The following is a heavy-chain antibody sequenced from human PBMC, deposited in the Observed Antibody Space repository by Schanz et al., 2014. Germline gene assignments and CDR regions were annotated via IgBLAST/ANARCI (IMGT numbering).Heavy chain of an antibody. V-gene: IGHV3-23*04. CDR3: AKDRSWDYDSSGYFDY. CDR1: GFTFSSYA. CDR2: SSGSGGST. J-gene: IGHJ4*02. Sequence: EVQLVESGGGLVQPGGSLRLSCAASGFTFSSYAMSWVRQAPGKGLEWVSASSGSGGSTYYADSVKGRFTISRDNSKNTLYLQMNSLRAEDTAVYYCAKDRSWDYDSSGYFDYWGQGTLVTVSS. D-gene: IGHD3-22*01.